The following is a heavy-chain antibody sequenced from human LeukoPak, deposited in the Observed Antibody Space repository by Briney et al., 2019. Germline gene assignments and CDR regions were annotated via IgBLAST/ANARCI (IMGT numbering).Heavy chain of an antibody. Sequence: PSETLSLTCTVSGASVSGSPYYWSWIRQPAGKGLEWIGRIYTSGSTNYNPSLKSRVTISVDTSKNQFSLKLSSVTAADTAVYYCATLSSGYTDAIDYWGQGTLVTVSS. CDR1: GASVSGSPYY. CDR2: IYTSGST. V-gene: IGHV4-61*02. CDR3: ATLSSGYTDAIDY. J-gene: IGHJ4*02. D-gene: IGHD3-22*01.